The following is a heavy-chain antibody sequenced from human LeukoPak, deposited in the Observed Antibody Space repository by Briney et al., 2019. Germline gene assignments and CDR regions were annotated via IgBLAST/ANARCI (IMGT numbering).Heavy chain of an antibody. CDR3: ARQYNHPLYDYVWGSSNDAFDI. J-gene: IGHJ3*02. CDR1: GGSISSGGYY. Sequence: PSETLSLTCAVSGGSISSGGYYWSWIRQPPGKGLEWIGYIYYSGSTNYNPSLKSRVTISVDTSKNQFSLKLSSVTAADTAVYYCARQYNHPLYDYVWGSSNDAFDIWGQGTMVTVSS. CDR2: IYYSGST. V-gene: IGHV4-61*08. D-gene: IGHD3-16*01.